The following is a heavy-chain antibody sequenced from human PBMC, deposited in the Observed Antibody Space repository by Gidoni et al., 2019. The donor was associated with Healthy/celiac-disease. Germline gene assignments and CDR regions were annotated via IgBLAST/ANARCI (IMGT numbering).Heavy chain of an antibody. V-gene: IGHV3-23*01. CDR1: GFTFSSYA. D-gene: IGHD4-17*01. CDR2: ISGSGGST. Sequence: EVQLLESGGGLVQPGGSLRLSCAASGFTFSSYAMSWVRQAPGKGLEWVSAISGSGGSTYYADSVKGQFTISRDNSKNTLYLQMNSLRAEDTAVYYCAKDGDYGDYYYYGMDVWGQGTTVTVSS. CDR3: AKDGDYGDYYYYGMDV. J-gene: IGHJ6*02.